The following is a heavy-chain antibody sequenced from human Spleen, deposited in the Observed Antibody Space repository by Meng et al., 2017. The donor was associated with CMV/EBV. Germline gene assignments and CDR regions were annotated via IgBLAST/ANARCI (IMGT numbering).Heavy chain of an antibody. J-gene: IGHJ4*02. Sequence: YHFTGYYMHWVRQAPGQGLEWMGWINPNSGGTNYAQKFQGRVTMTRDTSISTAYMELSRLRSDDTAVYYCARAGYYGSSGYTLRFDYWGQGTLVTVSS. CDR2: INPNSGGT. D-gene: IGHD3-22*01. CDR1: YHFTGYY. CDR3: ARAGYYGSSGYTLRFDY. V-gene: IGHV1-2*02.